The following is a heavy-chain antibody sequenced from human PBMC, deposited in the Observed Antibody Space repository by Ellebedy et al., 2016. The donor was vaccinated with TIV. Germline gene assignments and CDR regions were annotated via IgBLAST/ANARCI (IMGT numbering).Heavy chain of an antibody. V-gene: IGHV4-59*01. D-gene: IGHD4-17*01. CDR3: ARGERGYGDYYFDY. J-gene: IGHJ4*02. CDR2: IYYSGST. Sequence: SETLSLTXTVSGGSISSYYWSWIRQPPGKGLEWIGYIYYSGSTNYNPSLKSRVTISVDTSKNQFSLKLSSVTAADTAVYYCARGERGYGDYYFDYWGQGTLVTVSS. CDR1: GGSISSYY.